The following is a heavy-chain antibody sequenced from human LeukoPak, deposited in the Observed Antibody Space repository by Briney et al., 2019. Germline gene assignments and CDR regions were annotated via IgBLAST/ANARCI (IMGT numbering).Heavy chain of an antibody. CDR2: TSDDGSTK. J-gene: IGHJ4*02. Sequence: PGGSLRLSCTASGFTFSSYAMHWVRQAPGKGLQWLALTSDDGSTKYYADSVKGRFTISRDNSQNTLFLQMNSLRAEETAMYYCARAPGGFHDDYSPIAYWGQGTLVTVSS. V-gene: IGHV3-30-3*01. CDR3: ARAPGGFHDDYSPIAY. D-gene: IGHD4-17*01. CDR1: GFTFSSYA.